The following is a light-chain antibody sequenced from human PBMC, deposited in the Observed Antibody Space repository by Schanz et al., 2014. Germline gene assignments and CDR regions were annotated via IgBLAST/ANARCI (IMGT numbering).Light chain of an antibody. Sequence: EIVLTQSPATLSLSPGERATLSCRASQSVGTYLAWYQQKPGQAPRLLIYGASTRATGIPARFSGSASGTEFTLTISSLQSEDFALYYCHQYNNWPRTFGQGTKVEIK. V-gene: IGKV3-15*01. CDR3: HQYNNWPRT. J-gene: IGKJ1*01. CDR1: QSVGTY. CDR2: GAS.